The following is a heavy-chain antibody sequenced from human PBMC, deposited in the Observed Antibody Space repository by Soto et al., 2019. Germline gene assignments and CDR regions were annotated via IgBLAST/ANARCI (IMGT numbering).Heavy chain of an antibody. J-gene: IGHJ6*02. CDR3: ARLSPSYFGGVIVTGMDV. D-gene: IGHD3-16*02. V-gene: IGHV5-10-1*01. CDR1: GYSFTSYW. Sequence: GESLKISCKGSGYSFTSYWISWVRQMPGKGLEWMGRIDPSDSYTNYSTSFQGHVTISADKSISTAYLQWSSLKASDTAMYYCARLSPSYFGGVIVTGMDVWGQGTTVTVSS. CDR2: IDPSDSYT.